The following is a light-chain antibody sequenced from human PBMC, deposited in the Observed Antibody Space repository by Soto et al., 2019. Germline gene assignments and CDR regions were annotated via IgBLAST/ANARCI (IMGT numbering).Light chain of an antibody. V-gene: IGKV3-20*01. J-gene: IGKJ5*01. CDR3: QQFGTSPIT. CDR2: GVS. Sequence: ELVLTQSPGTLSLSPGGRATLSCRASQSVSSTYLAWYQQKPGQAPWLLIYGVSNRATGIPDRFSGSGSGTDFTLTISRLEPEDSAVYYCQQFGTSPITFGQGTRLEIK. CDR1: QSVSSTY.